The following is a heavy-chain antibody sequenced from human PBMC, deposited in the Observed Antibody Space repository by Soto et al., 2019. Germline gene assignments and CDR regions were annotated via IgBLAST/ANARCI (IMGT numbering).Heavy chain of an antibody. CDR1: GHTFTTYY. J-gene: IGHJ4*02. D-gene: IGHD3-16*01. Sequence: GASVKVSCKASGHTFTTYYIHWVRQAPGQGLEWMGIINPNGNNTSYAQKFKGRVTMTRDTSTSTLYMELRSLRFDDTAVYDCARVTRTFSFFDYWGQGTLVTVSS. CDR2: INPNGNNT. CDR3: ARVTRTFSFFDY. V-gene: IGHV1-46*01.